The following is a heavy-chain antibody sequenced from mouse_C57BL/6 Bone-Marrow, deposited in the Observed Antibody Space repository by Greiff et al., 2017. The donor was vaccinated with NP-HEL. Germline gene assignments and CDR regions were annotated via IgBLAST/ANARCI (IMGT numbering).Heavy chain of an antibody. V-gene: IGHV14-4*01. CDR1: GFNIKDDY. D-gene: IGHD2-1*01. CDR2: IDPENGDT. J-gene: IGHJ2*01. CDR3: TKDYGTPFSFDC. Sequence: EVKLQESGAELVRPGASVKLSCTASGFNIKDDYMPWVQQRPDQGLEWIGWIDPENGDTEYASKFQGRATITADTASNTAYLQLSSLTSEETAFYYCTKDYGTPFSFDCWGQGTTLTVAS.